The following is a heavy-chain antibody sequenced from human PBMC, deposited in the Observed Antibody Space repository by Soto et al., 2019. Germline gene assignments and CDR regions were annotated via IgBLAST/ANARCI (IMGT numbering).Heavy chain of an antibody. CDR1: GVSFIGYY. Sequence: SETRCLTSAVYGVSFIGYYWSWILQPPGKGLEWIGEINHSGSTNYNPSLKSRVTISVDTSKNQFSLKLSSVTAADTAVYYCAIGQRQNYGRENFDYCGQGTLVTVAS. CDR3: AIGQRQNYGRENFDY. V-gene: IGHV4-34*01. J-gene: IGHJ4*02. D-gene: IGHD4-17*01. CDR2: INHSGST.